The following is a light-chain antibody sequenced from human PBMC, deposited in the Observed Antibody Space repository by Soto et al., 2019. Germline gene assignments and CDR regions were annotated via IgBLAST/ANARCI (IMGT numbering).Light chain of an antibody. CDR3: KKNSRRWT. CDR1: QSVSNNY. Sequence: EIVLTQSPGTLSLSPGERATLSCRTSQSVSNNYLAWYQQKPGQAPRLLIYGASSRATGIPDRFSGSGSGKNSPLTIRGREPEDLTEYNLKKNSRRWTCAQGTKVKIK. V-gene: IGKV3-20*01. J-gene: IGKJ1*01. CDR2: GAS.